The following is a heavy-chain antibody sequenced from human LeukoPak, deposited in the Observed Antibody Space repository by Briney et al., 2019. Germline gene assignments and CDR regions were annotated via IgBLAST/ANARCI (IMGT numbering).Heavy chain of an antibody. CDR1: GGSISSYY. J-gene: IGHJ4*02. D-gene: IGHD6-13*01. Sequence: PSETLSLTCTVSGGSISSYYWSWIRQPPGEGLEWIGYIYYSGSTNYNPSLKSRVTISVDTSKNQFSLKLSSVTAADTAVYYCARAGSSSWYWGIDYWGQGTLVTVSS. CDR2: IYYSGST. V-gene: IGHV4-59*01. CDR3: ARAGSSSWYWGIDY.